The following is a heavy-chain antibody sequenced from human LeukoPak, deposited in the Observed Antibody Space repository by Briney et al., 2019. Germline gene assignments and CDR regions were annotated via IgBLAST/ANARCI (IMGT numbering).Heavy chain of an antibody. CDR1: GFTFSSYA. D-gene: IGHD4-11*01. Sequence: GGSLRLSCAASGFTFSSYAMSWVRQAPGKGLEWISVISNSGVSTYYADSVKGRFTISRDNPKNTLYLQMNSLRAEDTAVYYCAKYKINTVTVDYWGQGTLVTVSS. CDR3: AKYKINTVTVDY. V-gene: IGHV3-23*01. CDR2: ISNSGVST. J-gene: IGHJ4*02.